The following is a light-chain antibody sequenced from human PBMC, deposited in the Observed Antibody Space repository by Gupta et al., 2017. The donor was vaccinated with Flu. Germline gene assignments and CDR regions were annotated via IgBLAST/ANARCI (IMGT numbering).Light chain of an antibody. J-gene: IGLJ3*02. CDR3: FSTDSSGNHRV. Sequence: SYELTQPPSVSVSPGQTARITCSGDALPKKYAYWYQQKSGQAPVLAIYEDSKRPSGIPARFSGSSSGTMASLTISEAQVEDEADYYCFSTDSSGNHRVFGGGTKLTVL. CDR2: EDS. CDR1: ALPKKY. V-gene: IGLV3-10*01.